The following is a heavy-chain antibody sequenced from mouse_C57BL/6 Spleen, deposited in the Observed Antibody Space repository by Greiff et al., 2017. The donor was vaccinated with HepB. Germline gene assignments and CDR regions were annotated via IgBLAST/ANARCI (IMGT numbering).Heavy chain of an antibody. CDR3: AREGYDYDFDV. J-gene: IGHJ1*03. CDR1: GYSITSGYY. D-gene: IGHD2-4*01. V-gene: IGHV3-6*01. Sequence: VQLQQSGPGLVKPSQSLSLTCSVTGYSITSGYYWNWIRQFPGNKLEWMGYISYDGSNNYNPSLKNRISITRDTSKNQFFLKLNSVTTEDTATYYCAREGYDYDFDVWGTGTTVTVSS. CDR2: ISYDGSN.